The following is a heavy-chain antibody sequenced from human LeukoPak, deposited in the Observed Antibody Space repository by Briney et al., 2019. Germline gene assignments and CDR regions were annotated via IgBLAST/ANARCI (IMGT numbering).Heavy chain of an antibody. Sequence: GGSLRLSCAASGFTFSIYAMSWVRQAPGKGLEWVSVISGSGGSTYYADSVKGRFTISRDNSKSTLYLQMNSLRAEDTAVYYCAKGLRTVVSGHPYYYYYGMDVWGQGTTVTVSS. CDR1: GFTFSIYA. D-gene: IGHD2-15*01. CDR3: AKGLRTVVSGHPYYYYYGMDV. J-gene: IGHJ6*02. CDR2: ISGSGGST. V-gene: IGHV3-23*01.